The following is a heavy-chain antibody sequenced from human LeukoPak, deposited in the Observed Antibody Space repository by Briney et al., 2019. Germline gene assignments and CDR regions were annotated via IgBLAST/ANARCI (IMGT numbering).Heavy chain of an antibody. CDR3: ARGPPREPFDY. CDR1: GYTFTSYD. J-gene: IGHJ4*02. V-gene: IGHV1-8*01. CDR2: MNPNSGNT. Sequence: GASVKVSCKASGYTFTSYDINWVRQATGQGPEWMGRMNPNSGNTGYAQKFQGRVTMTRNTSISTAYMELSSLRFEDTAVYYCARGPPREPFDYWGQGTLVTVSS. D-gene: IGHD1-26*01.